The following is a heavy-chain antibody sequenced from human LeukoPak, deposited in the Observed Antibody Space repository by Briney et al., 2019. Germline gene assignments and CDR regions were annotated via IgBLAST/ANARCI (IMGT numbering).Heavy chain of an antibody. V-gene: IGHV3-21*01. CDR2: ISSSSSYI. CDR1: GFTFSSYS. D-gene: IGHD6-13*01. J-gene: IGHJ4*02. Sequence: GGSLRLSCAASGFTFSSYSMNWVRQAPGKGLEWVSSISSSSSYIYYADSVKGRFTISRDNAKNSLYLQMNSLRAEDTAVYYCARALTEQLALDYWGQGTLVTVSS. CDR3: ARALTEQLALDY.